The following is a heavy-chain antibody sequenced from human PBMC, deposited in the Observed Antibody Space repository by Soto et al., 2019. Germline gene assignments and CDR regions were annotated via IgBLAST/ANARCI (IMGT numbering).Heavy chain of an antibody. D-gene: IGHD3-10*01. CDR2: INDSGST. J-gene: IGHJ4*02. CDR1: GGSFSGYY. V-gene: IGHV4-34*01. Sequence: QVQLQQWGAGLLKPSETLSLTCAVYGGSFSGYYWSWIRQPPGKGLEWIGEINDSGSTSYNPSHKSRLPISVDTSKTQFSLKLSSVTAADTAVYYCARRRYYGSGSLDYWGQGTLVTVSS. CDR3: ARRRYYGSGSLDY.